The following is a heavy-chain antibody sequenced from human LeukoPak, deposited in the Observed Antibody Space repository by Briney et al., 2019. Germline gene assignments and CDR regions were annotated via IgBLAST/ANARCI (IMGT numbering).Heavy chain of an antibody. CDR1: GGSISSYY. D-gene: IGHD3-22*01. CDR3: ARYTNYDSSGYVLDY. CDR2: IYYSGST. Sequence: SETLSLTCTVSGGSISSYYWSWIRQPPGKGLEWIGYIYYSGSTNYNPSLKSRVTISVDTSKNQFSLKLSSVTAADTAVYYCARYTNYDSSGYVLDYWGQGTLVTVSS. V-gene: IGHV4-59*12. J-gene: IGHJ4*02.